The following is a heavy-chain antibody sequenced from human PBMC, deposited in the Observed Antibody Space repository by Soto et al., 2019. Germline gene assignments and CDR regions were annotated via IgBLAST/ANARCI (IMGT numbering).Heavy chain of an antibody. CDR3: ARDPSEGRVGNWFES. V-gene: IGHV3-21*01. J-gene: IGHJ5*01. CDR2: ISSSTSYV. D-gene: IGHD2-2*01. Sequence: VGSLRLSCAASGFTFSRYGMNWVRQAPGKGLEWVSSISSSTSYVYYADSVKGRFSVSRDNAKKILYLEMYALRTEDTAVYYCARDPSEGRVGNWFESWGQGTLVTVSS. CDR1: GFTFSRYG.